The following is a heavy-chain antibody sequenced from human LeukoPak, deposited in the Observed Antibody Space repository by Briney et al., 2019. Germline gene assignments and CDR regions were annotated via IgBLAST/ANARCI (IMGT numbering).Heavy chain of an antibody. J-gene: IGHJ6*03. CDR2: INPSGGST. CDR3: ARDERDYYYMDV. CDR1: GYTFTSYY. Sequence: ASVTVSFKASGYTFTSYYMHWVRQAPGQGGEWMGIINPSGGSTSYAQKFQGRVTMTRDISTRTVYMELSSLRSEDTAVYYCARDERDYYYMDVWGKGTTVTVSS. V-gene: IGHV1-46*01.